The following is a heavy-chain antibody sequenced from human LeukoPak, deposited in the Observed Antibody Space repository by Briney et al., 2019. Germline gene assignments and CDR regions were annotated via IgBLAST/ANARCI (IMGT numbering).Heavy chain of an antibody. J-gene: IGHJ4*02. Sequence: PGGSLRHLHGPSGFIHSKNFMMGLGPAPGKGGEGVSVIYSGCSKNYADSVKRRFTISRDKYKNTLYLQMNSLRAEDTAVYYCARDITVFGAYFEYWGQGTLVSVSS. D-gene: IGHD3-3*01. V-gene: IGHV3-53*01. CDR3: ARDITVFGAYFEY. CDR1: GFIHSKNF. CDR2: IYSGCSK.